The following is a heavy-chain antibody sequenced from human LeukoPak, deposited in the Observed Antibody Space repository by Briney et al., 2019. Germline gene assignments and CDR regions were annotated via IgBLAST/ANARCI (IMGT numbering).Heavy chain of an antibody. V-gene: IGHV4-59*01. CDR1: GGSISTYN. CDR2: IYYSGST. Sequence: SDTLSLTCTVSGGSISTYNWSWIRQPPGKGLEWIGYIYYSGSTNYNPSLKSRVTISVDTSKNQFSLKLNSVTAADTAVYYCARDRQYWYFDLWGRGTLVTVSS. J-gene: IGHJ2*01. CDR3: ARDRQYWYFDL.